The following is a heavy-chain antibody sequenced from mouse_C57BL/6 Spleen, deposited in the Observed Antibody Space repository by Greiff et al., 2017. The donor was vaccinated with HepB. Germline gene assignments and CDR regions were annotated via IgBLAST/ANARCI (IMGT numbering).Heavy chain of an antibody. J-gene: IGHJ4*01. CDR3: AGGGNYPAMDY. Sequence: QVQLQQSGAELVKPGASVKLSCKASGYTFTSYWMHWVKQRPGRGLERIGRIDPNSGGTKYSEKFKSKATQTVDKPSSTAYMQLSSLTSEDAAVYYCAGGGNYPAMDYWGQGASVTVSS. CDR2: IDPNSGGT. CDR1: GYTFTSYW. D-gene: IGHD2-1*01. V-gene: IGHV1-72*01.